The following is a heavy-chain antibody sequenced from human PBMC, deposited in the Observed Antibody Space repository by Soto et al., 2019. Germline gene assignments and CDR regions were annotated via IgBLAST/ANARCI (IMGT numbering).Heavy chain of an antibody. CDR1: GFTFSSYG. CDR3: ARDRGATDFDY. CDR2: IWYDGSNK. Sequence: GGSLRLSCAASGFTFSSYGMHWVRQAPGKGLEWVAVIWYDGSNKYYADSVKGRFTISRDNSKNTLYLQMNSLRAGDTAVYYCARDRGATDFDYWGQGTLVTVSS. J-gene: IGHJ4*02. D-gene: IGHD1-26*01. V-gene: IGHV3-33*01.